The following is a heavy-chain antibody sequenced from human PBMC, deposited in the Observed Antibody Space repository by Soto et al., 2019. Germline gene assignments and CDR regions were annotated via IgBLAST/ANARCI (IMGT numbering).Heavy chain of an antibody. J-gene: IGHJ4*02. CDR3: ANYIGPPYSRYDPSFDY. CDR2: ISWNSGSI. V-gene: IGHV3-9*01. CDR1: GFTLDGYA. Sequence: LRLSCAASGFTLDGYAMHWVRQAPGKGLEWVSGISWNSGSIGYADSEKGQFTISRDNAKNSLYLHTNSLRLENTASYYCANYIGPPYSRYDPSFDYWGQGTLVPVSS. D-gene: IGHD5-12*01.